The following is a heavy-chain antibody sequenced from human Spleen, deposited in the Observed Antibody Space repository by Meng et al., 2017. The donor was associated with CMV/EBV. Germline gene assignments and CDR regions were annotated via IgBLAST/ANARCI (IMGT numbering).Heavy chain of an antibody. CDR1: GGSVSDYD. CDR2: INHSGSD. Sequence: TGAVFGGSVSDYDWTWRRQPPGKGLEWIGEINHSGSDNYNPSLKSRVTISVDTSKNQFSLKLNSVTAADTAVYYCAREVFGGNYFDFWGQGALVTVSS. J-gene: IGHJ4*02. D-gene: IGHD3-3*01. CDR3: AREVFGGNYFDF. V-gene: IGHV4-34*01.